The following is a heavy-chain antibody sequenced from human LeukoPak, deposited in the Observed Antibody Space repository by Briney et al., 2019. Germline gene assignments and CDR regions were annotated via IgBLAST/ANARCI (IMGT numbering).Heavy chain of an antibody. D-gene: IGHD3-9*01. CDR1: GGSFSGYY. Sequence: SETLSLTCAVYGGSFSGYYWSWIRQPPGKGLEWIGYIYYSGSTNYNPSLKSRVTISVDTSKNQFSLKLSSVTAADTAVYYCARDLQHYDILTGYSPGAFDIWGQGTMVTVSS. J-gene: IGHJ3*02. V-gene: IGHV4-59*01. CDR3: ARDLQHYDILTGYSPGAFDI. CDR2: IYYSGST.